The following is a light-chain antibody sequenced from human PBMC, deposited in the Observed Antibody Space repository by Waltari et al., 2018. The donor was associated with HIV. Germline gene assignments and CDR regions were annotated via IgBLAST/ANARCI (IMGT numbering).Light chain of an antibody. J-gene: IGLJ2*01. CDR1: SPNIGSKT. CDR2: YNN. CDR3: AAWDVPLNGPV. V-gene: IGLV1-44*01. Sequence: QSVLTQPPSASGTPGQRVTISCSGSSPNIGSKTVKWYQQFPGTAPKLLIYYNNQRPSGVPDRFSGSKSGTSASLAISGLQSEDEADYYCAAWDVPLNGPVFGGGTKLTVL.